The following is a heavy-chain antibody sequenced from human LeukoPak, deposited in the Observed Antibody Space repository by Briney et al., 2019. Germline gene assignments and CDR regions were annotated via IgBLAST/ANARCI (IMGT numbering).Heavy chain of an antibody. CDR3: ATDKWQQLVFDY. D-gene: IGHD6-13*01. CDR2: INPNSGGT. V-gene: IGHV1-2*02. Sequence: ASVKVSCKTSGYTFNAYYMHWVRQAPGQGLEWMGWINPNSGGTNYAQKFQGRVTMTRDTSISTAYMELSRLRSEDTAVYYCATDKWQQLVFDYWGQGTLVTVSS. J-gene: IGHJ4*02. CDR1: GYTFNAYY.